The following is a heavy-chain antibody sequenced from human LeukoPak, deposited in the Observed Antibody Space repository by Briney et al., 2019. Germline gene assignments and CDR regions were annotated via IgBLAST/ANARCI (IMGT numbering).Heavy chain of an antibody. CDR2: ISSSSSYK. D-gene: IGHD2-21*02. CDR1: GFTFSSYS. J-gene: IGHJ4*02. Sequence: GRSLRLSCAASGFTFSSYSMTWVRQAPGKGLEWVSSISSSSSYKYYADSVKGRFAISRDNAKNSLYLQMISLRAEDTAVYYCARDRPPYCGGDCYPYYFDYWGQGTLVTVSS. CDR3: ARDRPPYCGGDCYPYYFDY. V-gene: IGHV3-21*01.